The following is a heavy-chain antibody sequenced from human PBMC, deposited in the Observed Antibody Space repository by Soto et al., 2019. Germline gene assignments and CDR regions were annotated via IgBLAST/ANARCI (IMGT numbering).Heavy chain of an antibody. CDR3: ARQQLLPFYYASEV. J-gene: IGHJ6*04. D-gene: IGHD6-13*01. Sequence: SETLSLTCNVSGGSISGYYWSWIRQPPGKGLEYIGYIYYRVSTNYNPSLESRVTMSVDTSRNQFSLKVNSVTAADTAVYYCARQQLLPFYYASEVWGNGTTVTVSS. CDR2: IYYRVST. CDR1: GGSISGYY. V-gene: IGHV4-59*01.